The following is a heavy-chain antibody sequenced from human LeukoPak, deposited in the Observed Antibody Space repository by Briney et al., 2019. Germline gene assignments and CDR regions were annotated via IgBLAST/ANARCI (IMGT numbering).Heavy chain of an antibody. V-gene: IGHV3-23*01. Sequence: GGSLRLSCAASGFTFSSYAMSWVRQAPGKGLEWVSAISGSGGSTYYADSVKGRLTISRDNSKNTLYLQMNSLRAEDTAVYYCATSPLRAGLFDYWGQGTLVTVSS. J-gene: IGHJ4*02. CDR1: GFTFSSYA. D-gene: IGHD6-19*01. CDR2: ISGSGGST. CDR3: ATSPLRAGLFDY.